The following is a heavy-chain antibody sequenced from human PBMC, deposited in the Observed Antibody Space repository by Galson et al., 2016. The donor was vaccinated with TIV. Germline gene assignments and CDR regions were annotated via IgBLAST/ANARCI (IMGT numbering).Heavy chain of an antibody. CDR1: GYIFTSWY. CDR3: ARGPGYTYGYIFDY. D-gene: IGHD5-18*01. CDR2: VSTSGGTT. J-gene: IGHJ4*02. V-gene: IGHV1-46*01. Sequence: SGYIFTSWYMHWVRQAPGQGLEWVGIVSTSGGTTSYAQKFQGRVAMTSDTSTSTVYMELNSLKSEDTAVYYCARGPGYTYGYIFDYWGQGTLVTVSS.